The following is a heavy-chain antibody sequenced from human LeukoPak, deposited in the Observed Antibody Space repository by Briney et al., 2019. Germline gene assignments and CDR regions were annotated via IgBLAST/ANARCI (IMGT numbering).Heavy chain of an antibody. D-gene: IGHD3-22*01. CDR2: INRDGGET. CDR3: ARNAYSSSPDY. CDR1: GFAFGSCW. V-gene: IGHV3-7*05. J-gene: IGHJ4*01. Sequence: GGSLRLSCAASGFAFGSCWMSWVRQAPGKGLEWVACINRDGGETFYVDSMKGRFTISRDNAKNSLYLQVNNLRAEDTAVYFCARNAYSSSPDYWGHGTLVTVSS.